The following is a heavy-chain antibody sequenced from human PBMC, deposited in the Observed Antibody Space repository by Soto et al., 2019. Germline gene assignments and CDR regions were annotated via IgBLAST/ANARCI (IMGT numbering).Heavy chain of an antibody. CDR1: GLTFSDCY. V-gene: IGHV3-11*01. CDR3: AGGRFGERGYAMDV. CDR2: ISSSGSSI. J-gene: IGHJ6*02. Sequence: QVQLVESGGGLVKPGGSLRLSCAASGLTFSDCYMNWIRQAPGKGLEWVSYISSSGSSINYAGSVKGRFTISRNNAKNSVNLQSNGLRGEETDSDYCAGGRFGERGYAMDVWGQGTTVTVSS. D-gene: IGHD3-10*01.